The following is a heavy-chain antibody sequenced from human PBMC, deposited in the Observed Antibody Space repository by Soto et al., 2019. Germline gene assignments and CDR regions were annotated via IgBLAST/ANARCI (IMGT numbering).Heavy chain of an antibody. Sequence: GGSLRLSCAASAFTFSTYAMDWVRQAPGKGLEWVAIISYDGSNKYYADSVKGRFSISRDNSKNTLYLQMNGLRAEDTAVYYCARAAPLRYFDWLSNYYYMDVWGKGTTVPVSS. CDR3: ARAAPLRYFDWLSNYYYMDV. D-gene: IGHD3-9*01. J-gene: IGHJ6*03. CDR2: ISYDGSNK. V-gene: IGHV3-30-3*01. CDR1: AFTFSTYA.